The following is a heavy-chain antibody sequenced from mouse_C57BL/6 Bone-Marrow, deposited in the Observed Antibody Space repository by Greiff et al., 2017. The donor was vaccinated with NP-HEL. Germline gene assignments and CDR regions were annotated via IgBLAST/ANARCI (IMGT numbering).Heavy chain of an antibody. CDR1: GYTFTSYW. J-gene: IGHJ2*01. Sequence: VQLQQPGTELVKPGASVKLSCKASGYTFTSYWMHWVKQRPGQGLEWIGNINPSNGGTNYNAKFKSKATLTVDKPSSTAYMQLSSLTSEDSAVYYCARTTTVVATEGYYFDYWGQGTTLTVSS. CDR3: ARTTTVVATEGYYFDY. V-gene: IGHV1-53*01. D-gene: IGHD1-1*01. CDR2: INPSNGGT.